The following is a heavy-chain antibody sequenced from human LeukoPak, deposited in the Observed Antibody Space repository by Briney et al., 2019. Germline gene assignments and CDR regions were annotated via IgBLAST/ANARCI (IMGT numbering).Heavy chain of an antibody. V-gene: IGHV3-74*01. CDR3: ARDKYYDSSGYFSYYFDY. CDR1: GFTFSSHW. J-gene: IGHJ4*02. Sequence: GGSLRLSCAASGFTFSSHWMHWVRQAPGKGLVWVSRINSDGSSISYADSVKGRFTISRDNAKNTLYLQMNSLRAEDTAVYYCARDKYYDSSGYFSYYFDYWGQGTLVTVSS. D-gene: IGHD3-22*01. CDR2: INSDGSSI.